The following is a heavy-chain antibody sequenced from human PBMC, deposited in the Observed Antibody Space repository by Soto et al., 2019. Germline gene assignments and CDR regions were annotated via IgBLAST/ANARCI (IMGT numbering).Heavy chain of an antibody. CDR3: ARSPGATVTAFDY. CDR1: GGSISSGGYY. V-gene: IGHV4-31*03. CDR2: IYYSGST. Sequence: QVQLQESGPGLVKPSQTLSLTYTVSGGSISSGGYYWSWIRQHPGKGLEWFGYIYYSGSTYYNPSPRCRVSISVDPSKNQFSLKPSSVTAADTAVYYCARSPGATVTAFDYWGQGTLVTVSS. D-gene: IGHD5-12*01. J-gene: IGHJ4*02.